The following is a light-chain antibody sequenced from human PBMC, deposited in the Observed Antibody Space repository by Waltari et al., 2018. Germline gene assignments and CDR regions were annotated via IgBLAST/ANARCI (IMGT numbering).Light chain of an antibody. J-gene: IGKJ4*01. CDR2: DAS. Sequence: EVVLTQSPATLSLSPGESAPLSCRSSQSVSYYLACDQQKPGQAPRLLIYDASHRATGIPARFSGSGSGTDFTLTISSLEPEDFAVYYCQQRTNWPLTFGGGTKVEI. CDR1: QSVSYY. V-gene: IGKV3-11*01. CDR3: QQRTNWPLT.